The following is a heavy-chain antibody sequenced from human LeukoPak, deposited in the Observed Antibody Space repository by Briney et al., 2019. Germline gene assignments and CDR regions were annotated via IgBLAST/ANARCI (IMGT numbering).Heavy chain of an antibody. Sequence: GGSLRLSCAASGFTFSSYAMSWVRQAPGKGLEWVSAISGSGGSTYYADSVKGRFTISRDNSKNTLYLQMNSLRAEDTAVYYCAKDSGFLEWLTSMNGKGYFDYWGQGTLVTVSS. CDR1: GFTFSSYA. D-gene: IGHD3-3*01. CDR2: ISGSGGST. J-gene: IGHJ4*02. CDR3: AKDSGFLEWLTSMNGKGYFDY. V-gene: IGHV3-23*01.